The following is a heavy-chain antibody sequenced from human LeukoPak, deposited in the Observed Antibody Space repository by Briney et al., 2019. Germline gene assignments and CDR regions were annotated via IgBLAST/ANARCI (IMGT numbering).Heavy chain of an antibody. CDR2: ISSSSSSI. D-gene: IGHD6-13*01. CDR1: GFTFSSSS. Sequence: GESLRLSCAASGFTFSSSSMDWVRQAPGKGLEWVSSISSSSSSIYYTDSVKGRFTISRDNTKNSLYLQMNSLRAEDTAVYFCAKEGRSTTPGYWGQGTLVTGSS. V-gene: IGHV3-21*01. J-gene: IGHJ4*02. CDR3: AKEGRSTTPGY.